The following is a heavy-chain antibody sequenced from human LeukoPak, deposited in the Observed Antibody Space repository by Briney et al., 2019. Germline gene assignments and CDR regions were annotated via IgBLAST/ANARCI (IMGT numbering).Heavy chain of an antibody. CDR1: GGSISDYS. CDR3: ARGGNYYYYGMDA. Sequence: SETLSLTCTVSGGSISDYSWSWIRQPPGKGLEWIGNIYYSGSANHNPSLKSRVTISVDTSKNQFSLKLSSVTAADTAVYYCARGGNYYYYGMDAWGQGTTVTVSS. CDR2: IYYSGSA. J-gene: IGHJ6*02. V-gene: IGHV4-59*01.